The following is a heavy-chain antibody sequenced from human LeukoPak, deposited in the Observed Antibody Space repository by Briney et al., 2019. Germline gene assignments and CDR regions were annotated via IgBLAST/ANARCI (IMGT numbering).Heavy chain of an antibody. CDR1: GFSFSTYW. Sequence: GGSLRLSCETSGFSFSTYWMSWVRQAPGKGLEWVANIRPDGSEKYYVDSVKGRFTISRDIAKQSVSLQMTSLRVEDTAVYYCARLSAMVRGPEDIFYFEYWGLGTLVTVSS. CDR2: IRPDGSEK. J-gene: IGHJ4*02. D-gene: IGHD3-10*01. V-gene: IGHV3-7*01. CDR3: ARLSAMVRGPEDIFYFEY.